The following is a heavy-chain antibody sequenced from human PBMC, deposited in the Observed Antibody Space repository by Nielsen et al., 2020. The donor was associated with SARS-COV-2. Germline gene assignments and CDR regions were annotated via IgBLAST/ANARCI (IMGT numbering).Heavy chain of an antibody. J-gene: IGHJ3*02. CDR1: GFTFSSYG. CDR2: ISYDGSNK. V-gene: IGHV3-30*18. D-gene: IGHD1-26*01. Sequence: GESLKISCAASGFTFSSYGMHWVRQAPGKGLEWVAVISYDGSNKYYADSVKGRFTISRDNSKNTLYLQMNSLRAEDTAVYYCANGGSGSYYGAFDIWGQGTMVTVSS. CDR3: ANGGSGSYYGAFDI.